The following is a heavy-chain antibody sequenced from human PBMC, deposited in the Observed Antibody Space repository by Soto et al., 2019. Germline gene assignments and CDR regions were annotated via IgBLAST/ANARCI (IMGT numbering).Heavy chain of an antibody. CDR2: IYWDDDK. J-gene: IGHJ4*02. CDR1: GFSLSTSGVS. V-gene: IGHV2-5*02. Sequence: QITLKESGPTLVKPTQTLTLTYTFSGFSLSTSGVSVGWIRQPPGKALEWLALIYWDDDKRYSPSLKSRLTIPKDTSKNQVVLTMTNIDPVDTGTYYCAHRRRFDSGYGFFDYWGQGTLVTVSS. CDR3: AHRRRFDSGYGFFDY. D-gene: IGHD5-12*01.